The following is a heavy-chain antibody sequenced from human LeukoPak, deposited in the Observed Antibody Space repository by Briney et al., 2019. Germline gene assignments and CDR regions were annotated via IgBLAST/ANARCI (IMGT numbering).Heavy chain of an antibody. J-gene: IGHJ4*02. CDR3: ARAGNVLVVTQKKKKPFDY. Sequence: SGTLSLTCAVDGETFGGYYWTWIRQRPGKGLEWIGEINHFGTSNSNPSLRSRVELSVDTSKRQFSLILTSVTAADTGIYYCARAGNVLVVTQKKKKPFDYWGQGTVVTVSS. D-gene: IGHD3-22*01. CDR1: GETFGGYY. CDR2: INHFGTS. V-gene: IGHV4-34*01.